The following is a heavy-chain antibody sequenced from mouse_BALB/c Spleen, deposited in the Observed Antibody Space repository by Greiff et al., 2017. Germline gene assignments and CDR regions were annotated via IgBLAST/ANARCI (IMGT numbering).Heavy chain of an antibody. J-gene: IGHJ4*01. CDR1: GFTFSSYA. V-gene: IGHV5-9-4*01. CDR2: ISSGGSYT. Sequence: EVQLVESGGGLVKPGGSLKLSCAASGFTFSSYAMSWVRQSPEKRLEWVAEISSGGSYTYYPDTVTGRFTISRDNAKNTLYLEMSSLRSEDTAMYYCARREGDYWGQGTSVTVSS. CDR3: ARREGDY.